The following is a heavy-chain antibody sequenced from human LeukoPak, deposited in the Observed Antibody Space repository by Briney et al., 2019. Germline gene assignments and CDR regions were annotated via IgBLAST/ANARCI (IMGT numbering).Heavy chain of an antibody. CDR2: ISYDESNK. CDR3: ARETEGPSDY. Sequence: PGRSLRLSCAASGFTFSSYGMHWVRQAPGKGLEWVAVISYDESNKYYADSVKGRFTISRDNSKNTLYLQMNSLRAEDTAVYYCARETEGPSDYWGQGTLVTVSS. V-gene: IGHV3-30*03. CDR1: GFTFSSYG. D-gene: IGHD1-14*01. J-gene: IGHJ4*02.